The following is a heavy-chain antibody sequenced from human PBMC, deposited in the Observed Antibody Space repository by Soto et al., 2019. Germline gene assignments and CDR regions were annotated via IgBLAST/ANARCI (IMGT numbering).Heavy chain of an antibody. CDR2: IYYSGST. CDR3: ARGDFWSGYYYYYMDV. V-gene: IGHV4-59*08. J-gene: IGHJ6*03. D-gene: IGHD3-3*01. CDR1: GGSISSYY. Sequence: QVQLQESGPGLVKPSETLSLTCTVSGGSISSYYWSWIRQPPGKGLEWIGYIYYSGSTNYNPSLKSRVTIPVDTSKNQFSLKLSSVTAADTAVYYCARGDFWSGYYYYYMDVWGKGTTVTVSS.